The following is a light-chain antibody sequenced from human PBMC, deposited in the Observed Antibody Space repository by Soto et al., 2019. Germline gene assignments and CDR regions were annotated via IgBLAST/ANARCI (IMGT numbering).Light chain of an antibody. J-gene: IGKJ4*01. CDR2: AAS. CDR1: QTVSSNY. CDR3: QQYGRAPLT. Sequence: IVLTQSPGTLSLSPGERATLSCRASQTVSSNYLAWYQQKPGQAPRLLIYAASTRATGIPDRSSGSGSGTDFTLTISRLQPEDFAVYYCQQYGRAPLTFGGGTKVEIK. V-gene: IGKV3-20*01.